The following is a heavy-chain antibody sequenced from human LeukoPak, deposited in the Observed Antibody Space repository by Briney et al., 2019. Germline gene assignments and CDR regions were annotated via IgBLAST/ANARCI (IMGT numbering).Heavy chain of an antibody. D-gene: IGHD2-15*01. V-gene: IGHV3-13*05. CDR1: GFTFSSYD. CDR3: ARGGPPYCSGGSCYSNWFDP. Sequence: PGGSLRLSCAASGFTFSSYDMHWVRQATGKGLEWVSAIGTAGDPYYPGSVKGRFTISRENAKNSLYLQMNSLRAGDTAVYYCARGGPPYCSGGSCYSNWFDPWGQGTLVTVSS. J-gene: IGHJ5*02. CDR2: IGTAGDP.